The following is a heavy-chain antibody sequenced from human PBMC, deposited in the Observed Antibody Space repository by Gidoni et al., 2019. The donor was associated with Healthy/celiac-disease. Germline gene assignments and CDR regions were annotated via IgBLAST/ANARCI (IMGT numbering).Heavy chain of an antibody. Sequence: QVPLVQSGAEVKKPGASVKVSSKASGYTFPSYGISWVRQAPGQGLEWMGWISAYNGNTNYAQKLQGRVTMTTDTSTSTAYMELRSLRSDDTAVYYCATTSRDFWSPEVRWFDPWGQGTLVTVSS. D-gene: IGHD3-3*01. CDR3: ATTSRDFWSPEVRWFDP. CDR1: GYTFPSYG. J-gene: IGHJ5*02. V-gene: IGHV1-18*04. CDR2: ISAYNGNT.